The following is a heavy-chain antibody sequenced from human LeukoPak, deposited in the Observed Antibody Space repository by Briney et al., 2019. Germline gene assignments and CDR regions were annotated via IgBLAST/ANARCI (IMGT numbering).Heavy chain of an antibody. J-gene: IGHJ4*02. CDR3: ARGSQRNVLRFLEWTYYFDY. D-gene: IGHD3-3*01. CDR1: GGSISSSSYY. CDR2: IYYSGST. Sequence: SETLSLTCTVSGGSISSSSYYWGWIRQPPGKGLEWIGSIYYSGSTNYNPSLKSRVTISVDTSKNQFSLKLSSVTAADTAVYYCARGSQRNVLRFLEWTYYFDYWGQGTLVTVSS. V-gene: IGHV4-39*07.